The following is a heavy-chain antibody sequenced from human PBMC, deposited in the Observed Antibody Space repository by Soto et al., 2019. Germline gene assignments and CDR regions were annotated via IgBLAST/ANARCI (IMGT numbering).Heavy chain of an antibody. CDR1: GFTFSSYS. V-gene: IGHV3-48*01. CDR2: ISSSSSTI. J-gene: IGHJ4*02. D-gene: IGHD3-16*02. Sequence: GGSLRLSCAASGFTFSSYSMNWVRQAPGKGLEWVSYISSSSSTIYYADSVKGRFTISRDNAKNSLYLQMNSLRAEDTAVYYCARIAFGGVIVKSHFDYWGQGTLVTVSS. CDR3: ARIAFGGVIVKSHFDY.